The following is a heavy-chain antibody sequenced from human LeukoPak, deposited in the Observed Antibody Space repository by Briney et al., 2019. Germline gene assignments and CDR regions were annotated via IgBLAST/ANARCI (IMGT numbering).Heavy chain of an antibody. D-gene: IGHD3-10*01. CDR2: ISPSGGST. CDR3: ARAPTYYYGSGSYYNGVYFDY. V-gene: IGHV3-23*01. J-gene: IGHJ4*02. Sequence: GGSLRLSCAASGFTFSSYAMTWVRQAPGKGLEWVSAISPSGGSTYYADSVKGRFTISRDNSKNTLYLQMNSLRAEDTAVYYCARAPTYYYGSGSYYNGVYFDYWGQGTLVTVSS. CDR1: GFTFSSYA.